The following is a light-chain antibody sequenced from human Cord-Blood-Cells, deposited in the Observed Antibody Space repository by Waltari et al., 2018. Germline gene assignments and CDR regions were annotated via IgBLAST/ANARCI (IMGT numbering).Light chain of an antibody. CDR3: QQYNSYWT. CDR2: KAS. CDR1: QIISSC. J-gene: IGKJ1*01. Sequence: DIQMTQSPSTLSASVGDRVTITCRASQIISSCLAWYQQKPGKAPKLLIYKASSLESGVPSRFSGSGSGTEFTLTISSLQPDDFATYYCQQYNSYWTFGQGTKVEIK. V-gene: IGKV1-5*03.